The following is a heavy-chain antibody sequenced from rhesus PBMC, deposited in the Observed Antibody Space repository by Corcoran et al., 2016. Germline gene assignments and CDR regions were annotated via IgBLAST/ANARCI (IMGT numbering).Heavy chain of an antibody. CDR3: ARAKWELVFDY. V-gene: IGHV4-165*01. CDR2: ISGSSGST. D-gene: IGHD1-44*01. CDR1: GGSFSGYY. J-gene: IGHJ4*01. Sequence: QVQLQESGPGLVKPSETLSLTCAVSGGSFSGYYWGWLRPPQGKGLEWIGYISGSSGSTDYNPSLKSRVTISADTSKNQFSLKLSSVTAADTAVYYCARAKWELVFDYWGQGVLVTVSS.